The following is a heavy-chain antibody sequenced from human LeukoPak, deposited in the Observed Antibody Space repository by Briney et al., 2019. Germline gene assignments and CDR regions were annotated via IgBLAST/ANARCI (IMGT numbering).Heavy chain of an antibody. CDR3: ARDSTGQLWSSHPFDY. CDR2: IIPIFGIA. CDR1: GGTFSSYA. V-gene: IGHV1-69*04. D-gene: IGHD5-18*01. J-gene: IGHJ4*02. Sequence: SVKVSCKASGGTFSSYAISWVRQAPGQGLEWMGRIIPIFGIANYAQKFQGRVTITADKSTSTAYMELSSLRSEDTAVYYCARDSTGQLWSSHPFDYWGQRTLVTVSS.